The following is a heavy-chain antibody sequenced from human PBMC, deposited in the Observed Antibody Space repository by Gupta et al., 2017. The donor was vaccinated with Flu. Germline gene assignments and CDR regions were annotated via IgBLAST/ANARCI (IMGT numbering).Heavy chain of an antibody. Sequence: YWMSWGRQAPGKGREWVANIKQDGSEKYYVDAVKGRFTISRDNAKNSLYLQMNSLRAEDTAVYYCARRYFDYWGQGTLVTVSS. V-gene: IGHV3-7*01. CDR3: ARRYFDY. CDR1: YW. J-gene: IGHJ4*02. CDR2: IKQDGSEK.